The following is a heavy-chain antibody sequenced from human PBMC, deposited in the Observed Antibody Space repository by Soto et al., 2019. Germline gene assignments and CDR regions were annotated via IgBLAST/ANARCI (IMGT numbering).Heavy chain of an antibody. CDR2: ISGSGSTI. CDR1: GFTSSSYN. D-gene: IGHD4-4*01. Sequence: GGSLRLSCIVSGFTSSSYNMNWVRQAPGKGLEWVTYISGSGSTIYYADSVKGRFTISRDNVKNSLYLQMNSLRDEDTAVYYCARSKYIDYWGQGTLVTVSS. V-gene: IGHV3-48*02. CDR3: ARSKYIDY. J-gene: IGHJ4*02.